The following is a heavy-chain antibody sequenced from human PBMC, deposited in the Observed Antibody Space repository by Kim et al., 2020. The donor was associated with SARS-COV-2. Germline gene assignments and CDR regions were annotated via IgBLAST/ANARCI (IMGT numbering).Heavy chain of an antibody. V-gene: IGHV3-23*01. Sequence: AQDPLTISRDNSKNPVFLQMRSLRAEDTAVYYCAKVGSRGYVGTDAFDIWGQGTMVTVSS. D-gene: IGHD5-12*01. J-gene: IGHJ3*02. CDR3: AKVGSRGYVGTDAFDI.